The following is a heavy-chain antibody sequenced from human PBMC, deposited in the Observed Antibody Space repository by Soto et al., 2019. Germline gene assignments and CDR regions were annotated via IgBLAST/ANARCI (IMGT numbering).Heavy chain of an antibody. CDR3: ARTGSSWYISDY. V-gene: IGHV1-69*13. CDR2: IIPIFGTA. D-gene: IGHD6-13*01. Sequence: SVKVSCRAAGGTFSSYAISWVRQAPGQGLEWMGGIIPIFGTANYAQKFQGRVTITADESTSTAYMELSSLRSEDTAVYYCARTGSSWYISDYWGQGTLVTVSS. J-gene: IGHJ4*02. CDR1: GGTFSSYA.